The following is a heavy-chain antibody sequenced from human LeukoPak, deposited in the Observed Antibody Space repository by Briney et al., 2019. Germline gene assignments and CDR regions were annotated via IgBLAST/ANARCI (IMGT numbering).Heavy chain of an antibody. CDR1: EFTFSSYA. J-gene: IGHJ4*02. Sequence: GGSLRLSCAASEFTFSSYAMHWVRHTPGKGPEWVAVVPKDGSNKFYANSVKGRFTISRDNSKNTLFLQMNSLRPEDTAMYYCARDGGIAVAGSIDYWGQETLVIVSS. D-gene: IGHD6-19*01. V-gene: IGHV3-30-3*01. CDR3: ARDGGIAVAGSIDY. CDR2: VPKDGSNK.